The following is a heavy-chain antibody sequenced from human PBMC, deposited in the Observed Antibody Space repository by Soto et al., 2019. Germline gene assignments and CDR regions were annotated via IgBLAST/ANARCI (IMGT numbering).Heavy chain of an antibody. CDR1: GFTFSSYG. CDR3: AREDGYSYEPGDY. D-gene: IGHD5-18*01. J-gene: IGHJ4*02. CDR2: IWYDGSNK. V-gene: IGHV3-33*01. Sequence: QVQLVESGGGVVQPGRSLRLSCAASGFTFSSYGMHWVRQAPGKGLEWVAVIWYDGSNKYYADSVKGRFTISRDNSKNTLYLQMNSLRAEDTAVYYCAREDGYSYEPGDYWGQGTLVTVSS.